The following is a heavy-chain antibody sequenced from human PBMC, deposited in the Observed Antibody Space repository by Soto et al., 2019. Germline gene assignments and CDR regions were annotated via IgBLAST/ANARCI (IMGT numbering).Heavy chain of an antibody. D-gene: IGHD4-4*01. CDR2: IKQDGSEK. J-gene: IGHJ4*02. Sequence: EVQLVESGGGLVQPGGSLRLSCAASGFTFSSYWMSWVRQAPGKGLEWVANIKQDGSEKYYVDSVKGRFTISRDNAKNSLHLQMNSLRAEDTAVYYCASLPGLDYSNYVYWGQGTLVTVSS. CDR3: ASLPGLDYSNYVY. CDR1: GFTFSSYW. V-gene: IGHV3-7*01.